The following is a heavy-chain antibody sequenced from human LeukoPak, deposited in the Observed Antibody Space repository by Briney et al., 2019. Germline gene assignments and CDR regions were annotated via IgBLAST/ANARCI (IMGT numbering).Heavy chain of an antibody. CDR3: AREGALTVTKDAFDI. J-gene: IGHJ3*02. V-gene: IGHV3-7*01. Sequence: GGSLRLSCGASGFIFSSYWMTWVRQAPGKRLEWVANIKPDGSEKYYVDSVKGRFTISRDNAKNSLYLQMNSLRAEDTAVYYCAREGALTVTKDAFDIWGQGTMVTVSS. D-gene: IGHD4-17*01. CDR2: IKPDGSEK. CDR1: GFIFSSYW.